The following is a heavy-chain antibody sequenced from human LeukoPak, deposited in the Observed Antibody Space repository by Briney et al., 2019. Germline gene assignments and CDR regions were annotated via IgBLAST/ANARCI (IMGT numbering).Heavy chain of an antibody. J-gene: IGHJ4*02. CDR3: AKRDSSGSYFFDY. CDR1: GFTFSGYG. D-gene: IGHD1-26*01. CDR2: ISGSGGSR. Sequence: GGSLRLSCAASGFTFSGYGMSWVRQAPGKGLEWVSGISGSGGSRYYADSVKGRFTISRDNSKNTLYLQMNSLRVEDTAVYFCAKRDSSGSYFFDYWGQGTLVTVSS. V-gene: IGHV3-23*01.